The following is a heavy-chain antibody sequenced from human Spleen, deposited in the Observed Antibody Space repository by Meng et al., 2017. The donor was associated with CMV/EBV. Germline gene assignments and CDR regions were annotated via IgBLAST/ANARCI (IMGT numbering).Heavy chain of an antibody. J-gene: IGHJ4*02. CDR2: IIPIFGTA. V-gene: IGHV1-69*05. Sequence: SYAISGVRQAPGQGVEGMGVIIPIFGTANYAQKFQGRVTITTDASTSKAYMELRSLRSEGTAVYYCARASNSGRQYYYDSSGYYYGYWGQGTLVTVSS. CDR1: SYA. D-gene: IGHD3-22*01. CDR3: ARASNSGRQYYYDSSGYYYGY.